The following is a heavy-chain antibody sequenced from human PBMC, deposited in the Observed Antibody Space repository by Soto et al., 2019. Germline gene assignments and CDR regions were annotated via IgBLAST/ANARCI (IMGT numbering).Heavy chain of an antibody. CDR1: GGSISSGGYY. V-gene: IGHV4-31*03. CDR2: IYYSGST. J-gene: IGHJ6*02. CDR3: ARHRDYGDSHGYSYGMDV. D-gene: IGHD4-17*01. Sequence: PSETLSLTCTVSGGSISSGGYYWSWIRQHPGKGLEWIGYIYYSGSTYYNPSLKSRVTISVDTSKNQFSLKLSSVTAADTAVYYCARHRDYGDSHGYSYGMDVWRPGTTLTVSS.